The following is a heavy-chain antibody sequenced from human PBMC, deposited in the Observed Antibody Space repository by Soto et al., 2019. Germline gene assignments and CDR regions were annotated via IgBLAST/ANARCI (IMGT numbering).Heavy chain of an antibody. CDR1: GFTFSTYS. J-gene: IGHJ4*02. D-gene: IGHD2-2*01. CDR2: IRDSGST. Sequence: EVQLLESGGGLVQPGGSLRLSCTASGFTFSTYSMSWVRQAPGKGLEWVANIRDSGSTYYADSVKGRVNISRDNSKNTPYMEMNRLRAEDTAVDYCAKDKGGRYCSRTSGLYSFDYWGQGTLVTVSS. V-gene: IGHV3-23*01. CDR3: AKDKGGRYCSRTSGLYSFDY.